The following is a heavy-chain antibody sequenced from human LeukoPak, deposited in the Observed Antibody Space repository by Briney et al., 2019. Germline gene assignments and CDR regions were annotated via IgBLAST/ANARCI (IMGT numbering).Heavy chain of an antibody. J-gene: IGHJ4*02. D-gene: IGHD4-17*01. CDR1: GGTFSGYY. Sequence: PSETLTLTCAVYGGTFSGYYWSWIRQPPGKGLEWIGEINDSGSTNYNPSLKSRVTISKDTSKHQFCLKLSSVAAADTAVYYCARGLRRVTTAPFDYWGQGTLVTVSS. CDR3: ARGLRRVTTAPFDY. V-gene: IGHV4-34*01. CDR2: INDSGST.